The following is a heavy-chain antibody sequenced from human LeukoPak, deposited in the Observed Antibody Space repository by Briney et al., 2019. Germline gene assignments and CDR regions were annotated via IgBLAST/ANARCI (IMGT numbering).Heavy chain of an antibody. CDR1: GFTFSSYA. V-gene: IGHV3-30*04. D-gene: IGHD2-2*01. Sequence: PGGSLRLSCAASGFTFSSYAMHWVRQAPGKGLEWVAVISYDGSNKYYADSVKGRFTISRDNSKNTLYLQMNSLRAEDTAVYYCARGRLIGVPSGTQPPHDSWGQGTRVTVSS. J-gene: IGHJ4*02. CDR2: ISYDGSNK. CDR3: ARGRLIGVPSGTQPPHDS.